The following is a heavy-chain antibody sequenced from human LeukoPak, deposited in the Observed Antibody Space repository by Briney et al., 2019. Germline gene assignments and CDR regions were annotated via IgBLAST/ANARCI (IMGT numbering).Heavy chain of an antibody. D-gene: IGHD5-12*01. CDR2: ISSSSSTI. CDR3: ARDPIVATRGDFDY. V-gene: IGHV3-48*04. J-gene: IGHJ4*02. CDR1: GFTFSSYS. Sequence: PGGSLRLSCAASGFTFSSYSMNWVRQAPGKGLEWVSYISSSSSTIYYADSVKGRFTISRDNAKNSLYLQMNSLRAEDTAVYYCARDPIVATRGDFDYWGQGTLVTVSS.